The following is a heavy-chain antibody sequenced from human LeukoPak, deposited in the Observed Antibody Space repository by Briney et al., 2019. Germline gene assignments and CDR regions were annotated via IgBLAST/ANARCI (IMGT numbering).Heavy chain of an antibody. Sequence: GGSLRLSCAASGFTFDDYAMHWVRQAPGKGLEWVSGISWNSGSIGYADSVKGRFTISRDNAKNSLYLQMNSLRAEDTALYYCAKAGEPLWGAFDIWGQGTMVTVSS. D-gene: IGHD1-14*01. J-gene: IGHJ3*02. CDR3: AKAGEPLWGAFDI. CDR1: GFTFDDYA. V-gene: IGHV3-9*01. CDR2: ISWNSGSI.